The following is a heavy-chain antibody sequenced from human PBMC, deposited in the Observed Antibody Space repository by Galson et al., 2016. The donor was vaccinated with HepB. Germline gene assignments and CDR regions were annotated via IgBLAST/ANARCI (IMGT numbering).Heavy chain of an antibody. CDR2: IKSKTDGGTT. CDR3: TVAASYDFWSGYYMLDP. J-gene: IGHJ5*02. CDR1: GFSFSHAW. V-gene: IGHV3-15*07. D-gene: IGHD3-3*01. Sequence: SLRLSCAASGFSFSHAWMHWVRQAPGKGLEWVGRIKSKTDGGTTDYAAPVKGRFAISRVNSKDTLYLQMNRLKTEDTGVYYCTVAASYDFWSGYYMLDPWGQGTLVTVSS.